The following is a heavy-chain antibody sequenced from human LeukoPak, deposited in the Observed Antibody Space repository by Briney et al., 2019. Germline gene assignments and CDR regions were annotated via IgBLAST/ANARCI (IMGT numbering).Heavy chain of an antibody. Sequence: GGSLRLSCAASGFTFSSYAMHWVRQAPGKGLEWVAVISYDGSNKYYADSVKGRFTISRDNSKNTLYLQMNSLRADDTAVYYCARVVVVPAAIRGLGWFDPWGQGTLVTVSS. CDR3: ARVVVVPAAIRGLGWFDP. D-gene: IGHD2-2*02. CDR2: ISYDGSNK. V-gene: IGHV3-30*04. J-gene: IGHJ5*02. CDR1: GFTFSSYA.